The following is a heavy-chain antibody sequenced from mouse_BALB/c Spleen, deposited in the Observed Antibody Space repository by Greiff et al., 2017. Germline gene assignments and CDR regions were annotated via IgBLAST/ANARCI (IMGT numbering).Heavy chain of an antibody. CDR3: ARLSYFDY. J-gene: IGHJ2*01. CDR1: GFTFSSFG. CDR2: ISSGSSTI. V-gene: IGHV5-17*02. Sequence: EVQVVESGGGLVQPGGSRKLSCAASGFTFSSFGMHWVRQAPEKGLEWVAYISSGSSTIYYADTVKGRFTISRDNPKNTLFLQMTSLRSEDTAMYYCARLSYFDYWGQGTTLAVSS.